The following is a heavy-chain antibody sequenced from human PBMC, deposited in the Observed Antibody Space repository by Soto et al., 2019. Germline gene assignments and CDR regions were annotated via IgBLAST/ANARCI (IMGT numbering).Heavy chain of an antibody. V-gene: IGHV3-23*01. CDR3: AQDRVWGVVSPSHDS. J-gene: IGHJ4*02. CDR1: GFTFKNFV. CDR2: IRASGEQT. Sequence: EVQLLESGGGLVQPGGSLRVSCATSGFTFKNFVMSWVRQAPGKGLEWVAAIRASGEQTFYADSVKGRFTISRDNSKNMLFLLMNSLRDDDTALYFCAQDRVWGVVSPSHDSWGQGTLVTVSS. D-gene: IGHD2-21*01.